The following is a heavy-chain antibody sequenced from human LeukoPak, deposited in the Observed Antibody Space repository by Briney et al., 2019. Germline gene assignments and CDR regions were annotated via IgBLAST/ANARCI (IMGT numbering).Heavy chain of an antibody. Sequence: SETLSLTCAVYGGSLSGYYWGWIRQPPGKGLEWIGSIYYSGSTYYNPSLKSRVTISVDTSKNQFSLKLSSVTAADTAVYYCAESTDYWGQGTLVTVSS. J-gene: IGHJ4*02. CDR1: GGSLSGYY. CDR3: AESTDY. CDR2: IYYSGST. V-gene: IGHV4-39*01.